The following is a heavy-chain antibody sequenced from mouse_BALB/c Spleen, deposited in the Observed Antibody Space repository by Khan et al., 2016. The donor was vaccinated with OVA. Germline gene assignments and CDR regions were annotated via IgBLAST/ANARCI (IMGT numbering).Heavy chain of an antibody. Sequence: EVELVESGGGLVKPGGSLKLSCAASGFIFSSFAMSWIRQTPEKRLEWVATISSGGTYTYYSDSVKGRFTISRDHAKNTLYLQMSSQRSEETAMYDGGRQGERDVGFDYWGQGTTLTVSS. D-gene: IGHD3-3*01. J-gene: IGHJ2*01. V-gene: IGHV5-9-3*01. CDR2: ISSGGTYT. CDR1: GFIFSSFA. CDR3: GRQGERDVGFDY.